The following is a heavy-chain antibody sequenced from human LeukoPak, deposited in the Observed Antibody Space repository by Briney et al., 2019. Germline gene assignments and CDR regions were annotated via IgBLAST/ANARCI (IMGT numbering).Heavy chain of an antibody. Sequence: PSETLSLTRTVSGGSISSSSYYWGWIRQPPGKGLEWIGSIYYSGSTYYNPSLKSRVTISVDTSKNQFSLKLSSVTAADTAVYYCARQTLEHIVVVTSVGAFDIWGQGTMVTVSS. CDR2: IYYSGST. J-gene: IGHJ3*02. CDR1: GGSISSSSYY. CDR3: ARQTLEHIVVVTSVGAFDI. D-gene: IGHD2-21*02. V-gene: IGHV4-39*01.